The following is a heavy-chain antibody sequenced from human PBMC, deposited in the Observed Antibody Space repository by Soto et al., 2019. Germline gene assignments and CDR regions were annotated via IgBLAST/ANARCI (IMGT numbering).Heavy chain of an antibody. CDR3: ARDKDQLPTD. J-gene: IGHJ4*02. Sequence: SVKVSCKASRGTFSSYTIIWVRQAPGQGLEWMGRIIPMLGIANYPQKFQGRVTITADKSTSTAYMELSSLRSEDTAIYYCARDKDQLPTDWGQGTLVTVSS. D-gene: IGHD2-2*01. V-gene: IGHV1-69*02. CDR2: IIPMLGIA. CDR1: RGTFSSYT.